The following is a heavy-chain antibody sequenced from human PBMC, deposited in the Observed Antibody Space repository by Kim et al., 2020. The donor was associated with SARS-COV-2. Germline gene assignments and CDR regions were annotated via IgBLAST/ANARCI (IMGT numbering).Heavy chain of an antibody. V-gene: IGHV4-34*01. Sequence: SETLSLTCAVYGGSFSGYYWSWIRQPPGKGLEWIGEINHSGSTNYNPSLKSRVTISVDTSKNQFSLKLSSVTAADTAVYYCARWGDYGSGSYYFDYWGQGTLVTVSS. CDR1: GGSFSGYY. CDR3: ARWGDYGSGSYYFDY. J-gene: IGHJ4*02. D-gene: IGHD3-10*01. CDR2: INHSGST.